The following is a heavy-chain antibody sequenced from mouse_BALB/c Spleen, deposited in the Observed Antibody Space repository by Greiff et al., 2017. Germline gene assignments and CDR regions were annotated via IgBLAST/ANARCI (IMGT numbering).Heavy chain of an antibody. CDR3: AREGGNYVPLAY. Sequence: EVQLQESGGGLVQPGGSLRLSCATSGFTFTDYYMSWVRQPPGKALEWLGFIRNKANGYTTEYSASVKGRFTISRDNSQSILYLQMNTLRAEDSATYYCAREGGNYVPLAYWGQGTLVTVSA. CDR1: GFTFTDYY. J-gene: IGHJ3*01. CDR2: IRNKANGYTT. D-gene: IGHD2-1*01. V-gene: IGHV7-3*02.